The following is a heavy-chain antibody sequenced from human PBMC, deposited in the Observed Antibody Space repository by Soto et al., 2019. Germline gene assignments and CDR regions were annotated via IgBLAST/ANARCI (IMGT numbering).Heavy chain of an antibody. J-gene: IGHJ6*02. CDR1: GGSFSGYY. Sequence: SETLSLTCAVYGGSFSGYYWSWIRQPPGKGLEWIGEINHSGSTNYNPSLKSRVTISVDTSKNQFSLKLSSVTAADTAVYYCASYCSGGSCYSSTGNGMDVWGQGTTVTVSS. V-gene: IGHV4-34*01. CDR3: ASYCSGGSCYSSTGNGMDV. D-gene: IGHD2-15*01. CDR2: INHSGST.